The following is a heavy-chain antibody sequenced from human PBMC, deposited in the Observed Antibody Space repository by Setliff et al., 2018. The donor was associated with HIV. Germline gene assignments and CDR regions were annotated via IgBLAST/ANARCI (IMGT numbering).Heavy chain of an antibody. CDR1: GGSISSYC. CDR3: ARRIDNSGSFPDKNGFDT. V-gene: IGHV4-4*09. J-gene: IGHJ5*02. D-gene: IGHD3-10*01. Sequence: PSETLSLTCTVSGGSISSYCWNWIRQSPGRGLEWIGFIFSSGSTKYNPSLQSRVTMSIDTSKNQFSLKLTSVTAADTAVYYCARRIDNSGSFPDKNGFDTWGQGSQVTVSS. CDR2: IFSSGST.